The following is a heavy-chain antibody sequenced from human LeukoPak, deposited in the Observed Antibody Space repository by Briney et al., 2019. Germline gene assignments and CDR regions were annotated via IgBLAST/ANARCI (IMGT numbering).Heavy chain of an antibody. D-gene: IGHD3-9*01. CDR3: AKSIQDYDILTGYYGGVDY. CDR1: GFTFDDYA. CDR2: ISWNSGSI. V-gene: IGHV3-9*01. Sequence: PGGSLRLSCAASGFTFDDYAMHWVRQAPGKGLEWVSGISWNSGSIGYADSVKGRFTISRDNAKNSLYLQMNSLRAEDTALYYCAKSIQDYDILTGYYGGVDYWGQGTLVTVSS. J-gene: IGHJ4*02.